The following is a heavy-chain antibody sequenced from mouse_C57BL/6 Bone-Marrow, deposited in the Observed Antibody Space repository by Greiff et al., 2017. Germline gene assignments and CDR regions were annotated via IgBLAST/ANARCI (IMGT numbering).Heavy chain of an antibody. CDR2: ISSGGDYI. V-gene: IGHV5-9-1*02. J-gene: IGHJ1*03. CDR3: TRWGSTVVAHWYFDV. CDR1: GFTFSSYA. Sequence: EVQRVESGEGLVKPGGSLKLSCAASGFTFSSYAMSWVRQTPEKRLEWVAYISSGGDYIYYADTVKGRFTISRDNARNTLYLQMSSLKSEDTAMYYCTRWGSTVVAHWYFDVWGTGTTVTVSS. D-gene: IGHD1-1*01.